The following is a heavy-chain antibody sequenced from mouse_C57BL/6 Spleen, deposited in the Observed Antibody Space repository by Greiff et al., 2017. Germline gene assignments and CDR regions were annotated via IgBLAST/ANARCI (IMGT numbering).Heavy chain of an antibody. J-gene: IGHJ4*01. CDR1: GFSLPSYG. D-gene: IGHD1-1*01. CDR2: IWRGGST. Sequence: QVQLKESGPGLVQPSQSLSITCTVSGFSLPSYGVHWVRQSPGKGLEWLGVIWRGGSTDYNAAFMSRLSITKDNAKSQVFFKMNSLQADDTAIYYSAKNPITTVVADYAMDYWGQGTSVTVSS. CDR3: AKNPITTVVADYAMDY. V-gene: IGHV2-5*01.